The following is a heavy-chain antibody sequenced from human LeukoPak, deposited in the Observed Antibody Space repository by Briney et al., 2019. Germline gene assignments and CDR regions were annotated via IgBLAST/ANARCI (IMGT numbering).Heavy chain of an antibody. CDR3: ARESTTVTINNYYYYMDV. Sequence: ASVKVSCKASGGTFSSYAISWVRQAPGQGLEWTGGIIPIFGTANYAQKFQGRVTITTDESTSTAYMELSSLRSEDTAVYYCARESTTVTINNYYYYMDVWGKGTTVTVSS. CDR2: IIPIFGTA. CDR1: GGTFSSYA. J-gene: IGHJ6*03. D-gene: IGHD4-17*01. V-gene: IGHV1-69*05.